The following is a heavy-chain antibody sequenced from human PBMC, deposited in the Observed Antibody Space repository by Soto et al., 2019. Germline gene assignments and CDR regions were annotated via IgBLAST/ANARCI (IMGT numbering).Heavy chain of an antibody. CDR3: VRRPPRMDGYAFDI. CDR2: IYYSGST. Sequence: PSETLSLTCTVSGGSISSYYWSWIRQPPGKGLEWIGYIYYSGSTNYNPSLKSRVTISVDTSKNQFSLKLSSVTAADTAVYYCVRRPPRMDGYAFDIWGQRTMDTVSS. J-gene: IGHJ3*02. CDR1: GGSISSYY. V-gene: IGHV4-59*08. D-gene: IGHD2-8*01.